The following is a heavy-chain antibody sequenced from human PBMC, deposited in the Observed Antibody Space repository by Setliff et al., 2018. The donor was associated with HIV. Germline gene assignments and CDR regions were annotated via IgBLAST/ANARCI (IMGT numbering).Heavy chain of an antibody. CDR3: ASPIRSRENLYYYGMDV. Sequence: ASVKVSCKASGYTFTSYYMHWVRQAPGQGLEWMGIINPSGGSTSYAQKFQGRVTMTRDTSTSTVYMELSSLRPENTAVYYCASPIRSRENLYYYGMDVWGQGTTVTVS. CDR1: GYTFTSYY. CDR2: INPSGGST. J-gene: IGHJ6*02. V-gene: IGHV1-46*01. D-gene: IGHD2-2*01.